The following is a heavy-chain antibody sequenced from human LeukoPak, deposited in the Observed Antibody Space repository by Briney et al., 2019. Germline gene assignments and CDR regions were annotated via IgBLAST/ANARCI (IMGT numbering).Heavy chain of an antibody. CDR2: IIPIFGTA. CDR1: GGTFSSYA. J-gene: IGHJ6*03. D-gene: IGHD4-17*01. CDR3: ARTTVTAYYYYYYYMDV. V-gene: IGHV1-69*13. Sequence: ASVKVSCKASGGTFSSYAISRVRQAPGQGLEWMGGIIPIFGTANYAQKFQGRVTITADESTSTAYMELSSLRSEDTAVYYCARTTVTAYYYYYYYMDVWGKGTTVTVSS.